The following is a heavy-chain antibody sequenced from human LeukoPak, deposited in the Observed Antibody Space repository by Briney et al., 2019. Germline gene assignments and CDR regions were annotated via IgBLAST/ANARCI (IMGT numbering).Heavy chain of an antibody. CDR1: GYTFTGYY. V-gene: IGHV1-2*02. D-gene: IGHD1-26*01. Sequence: ASVKVSCKASGYTFTGYYMHWVRQAPGQGLEWMGWINPNSGGTNYAQKFQGRVTMTRDTSISTAYMELSRLRSDDTAVYYCALLDQKSINFDYWGQGTLVTVSS. CDR2: INPNSGGT. CDR3: ALLDQKSINFDY. J-gene: IGHJ4*02.